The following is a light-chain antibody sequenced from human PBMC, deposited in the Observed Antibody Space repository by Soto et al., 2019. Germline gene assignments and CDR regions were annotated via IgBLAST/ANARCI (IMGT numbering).Light chain of an antibody. J-gene: IGLJ3*02. CDR1: SRDVGAYNF. CDR2: DIT. Sequence: QSVLTQPASVSGSPGQSVTISCTGISRDVGAYNFVSWYQQHPGRAPKLIIYDITDRPSGVSSRFSGSRSGSTASLTISGLQADDEADYYCSSYTTINNLWVFGGGTKVTVL. CDR3: SSYTTINNLWV. V-gene: IGLV2-14*03.